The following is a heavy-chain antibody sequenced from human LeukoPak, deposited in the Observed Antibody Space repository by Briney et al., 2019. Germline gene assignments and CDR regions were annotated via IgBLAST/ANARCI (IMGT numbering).Heavy chain of an antibody. CDR2: ISAYNGNT. V-gene: IGHV1-18*01. J-gene: IGHJ4*02. D-gene: IGHD2-15*01. CDR3: ARYGGLYCSGGSCY. Sequence: AAVKVSCKASGYTFTSYGISWVRHAPGQGLEWMGWISAYNGNTNYAQKLQGRVTMTTDTSTSTAYMELRSLRSDNTAVYYCARYGGLYCSGGSCYWGQGTLVTVSS. CDR1: GYTFTSYG.